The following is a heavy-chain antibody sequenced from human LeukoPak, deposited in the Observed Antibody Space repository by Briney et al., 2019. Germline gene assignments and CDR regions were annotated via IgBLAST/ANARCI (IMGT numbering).Heavy chain of an antibody. CDR1: GGSFSGYY. CDR2: INHSGST. CDR3: ARYCSSTSCPADGMDV. V-gene: IGHV4-34*01. J-gene: IGHJ6*02. D-gene: IGHD2-2*01. Sequence: PSETLSLTCAVYGGSFSGYYWSWIRQPPGKGLEWIGEINHSGSTNYNPSLKSRVTISVDTSKNQFSLKLSSVTAADTAVYYCARYCSSTSCPADGMDVWGQGTTVTVSS.